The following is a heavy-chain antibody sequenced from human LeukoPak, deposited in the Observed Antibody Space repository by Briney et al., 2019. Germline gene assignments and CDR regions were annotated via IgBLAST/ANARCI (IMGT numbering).Heavy chain of an antibody. J-gene: IGHJ4*02. CDR2: ISGSGGST. D-gene: IGHD1-26*01. V-gene: IGHV3-23*01. CDR3: AKQMGTLGGSKRTLDY. CDR1: GFIFSSYA. Sequence: PGGSLRLSCAASGFIFSSYAMSWVRQAPGKGLEWVSAISGSGGSTYYADSVKGRFTISRDNSKNTLYLQMNSLRAEDTAVYYCAKQMGTLGGSKRTLDYWGQGTLVTVSS.